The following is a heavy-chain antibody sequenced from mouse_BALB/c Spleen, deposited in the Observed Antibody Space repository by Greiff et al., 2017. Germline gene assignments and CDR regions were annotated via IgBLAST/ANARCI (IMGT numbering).Heavy chain of an antibody. CDR3: ARWDTTVVATDWYFDV. J-gene: IGHJ1*01. CDR2: IYPYNGGT. D-gene: IGHD1-1*01. CDR1: GYTFTDYN. V-gene: IGHV1S29*02. Sequence: VQLKQSGPELVKPGASVKISCKASGYTFTDYNMHWVKQSHGKSLEWIGYIYPYNGGTGYNQKFKSKATLTVDNSSSTAYMELRSLTSEDSAVYYCARWDTTVVATDWYFDVWGAGTTVTVSS.